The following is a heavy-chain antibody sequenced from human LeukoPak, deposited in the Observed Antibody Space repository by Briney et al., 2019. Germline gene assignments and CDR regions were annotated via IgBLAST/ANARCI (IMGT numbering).Heavy chain of an antibody. CDR1: GSSFTIYW. J-gene: IGHJ4*02. V-gene: IGHV5-51*01. D-gene: IGHD2-15*01. CDR2: IYPGDWDT. Sequence: GASLKISCKGSGSSFTIYWIGWVRPVPGEGLERMGIIYPGDWDTKYSPSFQGQVTISVDKSISTAYLQWSSLKASGTAMYYCARHDCSGTSCHFDYWGQGTLVTVSS. CDR3: ARHDCSGTSCHFDY.